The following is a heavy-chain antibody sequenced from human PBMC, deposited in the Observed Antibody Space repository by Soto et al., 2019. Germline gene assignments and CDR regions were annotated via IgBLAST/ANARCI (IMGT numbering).Heavy chain of an antibody. D-gene: IGHD5-18*01. CDR1: GFGFSGYS. J-gene: IGHJ6*02. CDR2: IKYDGSEI. V-gene: IGHV3-30-3*01. CDR3: VRVGWGYSYGNGMDG. Sequence: QVQLVESGGGVVQPGGSLRLSCLASGFGFSGYSMHWVRQAPGKGLDWVAVIKYDGSEIYYADSVKGRFTISKDDSKNTLHLQMNALRVDDTALYYCVRVGWGYSYGNGMDGWGQGTTVTVFS.